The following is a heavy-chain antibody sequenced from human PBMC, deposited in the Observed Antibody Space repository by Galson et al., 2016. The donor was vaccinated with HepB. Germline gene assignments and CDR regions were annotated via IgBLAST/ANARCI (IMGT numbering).Heavy chain of an antibody. CDR3: ARVADQIRNGNNIYYHYGMDV. V-gene: IGHV1-69*01. CDR2: IIPFFGTP. D-gene: IGHD2-8*01. J-gene: IGHJ6*02. Sequence: QGLEWMGGIIPFFGTPKYAQKFQGRVTFTADESTSTGYMEMSSLRDEDTALYHCARVADQIRNGNNIYYHYGMDVWGQGTMVTVSS.